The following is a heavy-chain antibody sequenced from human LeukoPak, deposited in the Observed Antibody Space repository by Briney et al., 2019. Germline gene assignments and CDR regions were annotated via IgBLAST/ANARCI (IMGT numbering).Heavy chain of an antibody. CDR3: AKNPGPCYYYYYMDV. Sequence: HPGRSLRLSCAASGFTFSSYGMHWVRQAPGKGLEWVAVIWYDGSNKYYADSVKGRFTISRDNSKNTLYLQMNSLRAEDTAVYYCAKNPGPCYYYYYMDVWGKGTTVTVSS. CDR2: IWYDGSNK. D-gene: IGHD7-27*01. CDR1: GFTFSSYG. J-gene: IGHJ6*03. V-gene: IGHV3-33*06.